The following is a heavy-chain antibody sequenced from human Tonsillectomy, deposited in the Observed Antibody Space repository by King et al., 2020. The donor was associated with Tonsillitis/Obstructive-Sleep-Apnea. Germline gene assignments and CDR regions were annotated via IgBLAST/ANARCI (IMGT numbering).Heavy chain of an antibody. V-gene: IGHV3-66*01. CDR2: IYSGDST. CDR1: GVTVSSNY. J-gene: IGHJ4*02. Sequence: VQLVESGGGLVQPGGSLRLSCAASGVTVSSNYMSWVRQAPGKGLEWVSVIYSGDSTYYADSVKGRFTISRDTSKNTLYLQMNSLRAEDTAVYYCARDRAYSDYDTPRGFDYWGQGTLVTVSS. D-gene: IGHD5-12*01. CDR3: ARDRAYSDYDTPRGFDY.